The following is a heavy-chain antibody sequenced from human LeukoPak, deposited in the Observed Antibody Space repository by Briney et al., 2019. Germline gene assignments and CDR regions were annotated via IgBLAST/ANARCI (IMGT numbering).Heavy chain of an antibody. J-gene: IGHJ4*02. CDR3: ARDSGYDSSYFDY. V-gene: IGHV1-2*02. Sequence: ASVKVSCKASGYTFTGYYMHWVRPAPGQGLEWMGWINPNSGGTNYAQKFQGRVTMTRDTSISTAYMELSRLRSDDTAVYYCARDSGYDSSYFDYWGQGTLVTVSS. CDR1: GYTFTGYY. CDR2: INPNSGGT. D-gene: IGHD5-12*01.